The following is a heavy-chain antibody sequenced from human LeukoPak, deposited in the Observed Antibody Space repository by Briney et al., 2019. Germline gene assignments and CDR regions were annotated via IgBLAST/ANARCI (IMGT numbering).Heavy chain of an antibody. D-gene: IGHD3-9*01. CDR2: MNPNSGNT. CDR3: AMGNYDILTGYSH. Sequence: ASVKVSCKASGYTFTSYDINWVRQATGQGLEWMGWMNPNSGNTGYAQRFQGRVTMTRNTSISTAYMELSSLRSEDTSVYYCAMGNYDILTGYSHWGQGTLVTVSS. V-gene: IGHV1-8*01. J-gene: IGHJ4*02. CDR1: GYTFTSYD.